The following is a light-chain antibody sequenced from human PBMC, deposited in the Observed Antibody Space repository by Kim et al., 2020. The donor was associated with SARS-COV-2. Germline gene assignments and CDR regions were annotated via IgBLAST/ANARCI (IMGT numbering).Light chain of an antibody. J-gene: IGLJ2*01. V-gene: IGLV2-14*03. Sequence: QSALTQPASVSGSPGQSITISCSGTSSDVGGYDFVSWYQQHPGKAPKLMIYDVSNRPSGVSNRFSGSKSGNTASLTISGLQAEDDADYYCSSYTSSRTRVFGGGTQLTVL. CDR1: SSDVGGYDF. CDR2: DVS. CDR3: SSYTSSRTRV.